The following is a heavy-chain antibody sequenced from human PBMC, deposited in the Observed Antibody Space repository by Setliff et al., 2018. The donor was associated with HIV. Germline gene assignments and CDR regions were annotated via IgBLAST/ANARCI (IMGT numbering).Heavy chain of an antibody. J-gene: IGHJ4*02. D-gene: IGHD6-13*01. CDR3: ARYSSTWHTFDY. Sequence: PGGSLRLSCTASGFTFSNYAMHWVRQAPGKGLEWVAVIWYDGSNQNYADSVKGRLTISRDNSNNTLYLQMHSLTPEDTAVYYCARYSSTWHTFDYWGQGTRVTVSS. CDR2: IWYDGSNQ. CDR1: GFTFSNYA. V-gene: IGHV3-33*01.